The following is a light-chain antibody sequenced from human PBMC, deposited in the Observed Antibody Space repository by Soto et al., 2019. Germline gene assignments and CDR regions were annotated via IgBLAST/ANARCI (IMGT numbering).Light chain of an antibody. J-gene: IGKJ5*01. Sequence: DIQMTQSPSSLSASVGDRVTITCRASQDINNFLAWFQQKPVKAPKTLIYGASSLHSGVPSRFNGRGSGTDFTLTIRSLQPDDLATYYCQHYDGYPQTFGQGTRLDIK. CDR3: QHYDGYPQT. CDR2: GAS. CDR1: QDINNF. V-gene: IGKV1-16*01.